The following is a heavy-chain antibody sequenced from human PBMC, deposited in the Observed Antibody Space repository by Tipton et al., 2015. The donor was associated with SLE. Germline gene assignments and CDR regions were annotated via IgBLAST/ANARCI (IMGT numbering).Heavy chain of an antibody. CDR1: GFTFSSYA. J-gene: IGHJ3*02. V-gene: IGHV3-30-3*01. Sequence: SLRLSCAASGFTFSSYAMHWVRQAPGKGLEWVAVISYDGSNKYYADSVKGRFTISRDNSKNTLYLQMNSLRAEDTAVYYCARPRRIVGATSDAFDIWGQGTMVTVSS. CDR2: ISYDGSNK. D-gene: IGHD1-26*01. CDR3: ARPRRIVGATSDAFDI.